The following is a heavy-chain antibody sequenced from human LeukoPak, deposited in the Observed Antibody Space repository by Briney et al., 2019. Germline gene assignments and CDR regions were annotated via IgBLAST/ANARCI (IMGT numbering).Heavy chain of an antibody. CDR1: GYTFTGYY. CDR2: INADGGGT. Sequence: WASVKVSCKASGYTFTGYYIHWVRQAPGQGLEWMGWINADGGGTNYAQKFQGRVTMPRDTSISTAYMELSSLRSDDTAVYYCARGGYASRELVQHWGQGTLVTVSS. CDR3: ARGGYASRELVQH. V-gene: IGHV1-2*02. J-gene: IGHJ1*01. D-gene: IGHD3-10*01.